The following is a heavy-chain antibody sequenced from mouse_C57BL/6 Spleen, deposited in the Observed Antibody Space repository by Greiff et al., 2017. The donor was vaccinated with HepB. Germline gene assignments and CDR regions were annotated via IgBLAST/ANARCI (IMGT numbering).Heavy chain of an antibody. J-gene: IGHJ1*03. D-gene: IGHD1-1*01. CDR1: GFTFSDYY. CDR3: ARDPYYGSSSWYFDV. V-gene: IGHV5-16*01. Sequence: EVKVVESEGGLVQPGSSMKLSCTASGFTFSDYYMAWVRQVPEKGLEWVANINYDGSSTYYLDSLKSRFIISRDNAKNILYLQMSSLKSEDTATYYCARDPYYGSSSWYFDVWGTGTTVTVSS. CDR2: INYDGSST.